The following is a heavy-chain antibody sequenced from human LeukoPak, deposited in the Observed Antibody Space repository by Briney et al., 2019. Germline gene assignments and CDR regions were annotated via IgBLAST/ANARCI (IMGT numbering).Heavy chain of an antibody. D-gene: IGHD2-2*01. V-gene: IGHV4-39*07. Sequence: SETLSLTCTVSGGSISSSSYYWGWIRQPPGKGLEWIGSIYYSGSTYYNPSLKSRVTISVDTSKNQFSLKLSSVTAADTAVYYCARLGYCSSTSCYAFGWFDPWGQGTLVTVSS. CDR2: IYYSGST. J-gene: IGHJ5*02. CDR1: GGSISSSSYY. CDR3: ARLGYCSSTSCYAFGWFDP.